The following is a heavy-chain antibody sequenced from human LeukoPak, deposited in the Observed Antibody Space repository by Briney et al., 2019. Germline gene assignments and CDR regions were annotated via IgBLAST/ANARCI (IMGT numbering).Heavy chain of an antibody. D-gene: IGHD3-3*01. V-gene: IGHV1-69*13. CDR1: GGTFSSYA. CDR2: IIPIFGTA. J-gene: IGHJ6*03. Sequence: SVKVSCKASGGTFSSYAISWVRQAPGQGLEWMGGIIPIFGTANYAQKFQGRVTITADESTSTAYMELSSLRSEDTAVYYCARGSGDFWSGYYVDYYYMDVWGKGTTVTVSS. CDR3: ARGSGDFWSGYYVDYYYMDV.